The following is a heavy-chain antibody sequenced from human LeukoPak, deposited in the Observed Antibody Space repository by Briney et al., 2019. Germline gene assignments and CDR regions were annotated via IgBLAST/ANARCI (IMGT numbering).Heavy chain of an antibody. CDR3: ARACYYDSSGYCHDAFDI. V-gene: IGHV3-7*01. CDR1: GFTFSSYW. Sequence: GGSLRLSCAASGFTFSSYWMSWVRQAPGKGLEWVANIKQDGSEKYYVDSVKGRFTISRDNAKNSLYLQMNSLRAEDTAVYYCARACYYDSSGYCHDAFDIWGQGTMVTVSS. J-gene: IGHJ3*02. CDR2: IKQDGSEK. D-gene: IGHD3-22*01.